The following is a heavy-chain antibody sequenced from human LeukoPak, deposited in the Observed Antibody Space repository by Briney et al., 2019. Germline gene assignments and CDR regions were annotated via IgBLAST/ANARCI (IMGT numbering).Heavy chain of an antibody. V-gene: IGHV4-59*01. CDR2: IYYSGST. Sequence: SETLSLTCTVSGGSISSYYWSWIRQPPGKGLEWIGYIYYSGSTNYSPSLKSRVTISVDTSKNQFSLKLSSVTAADTAVYYCARLPYSSGWYGGYSAYYYYYGMDVWGQGTTVTVSS. D-gene: IGHD6-19*01. J-gene: IGHJ6*02. CDR1: GGSISSYY. CDR3: ARLPYSSGWYGGYSAYYYYYGMDV.